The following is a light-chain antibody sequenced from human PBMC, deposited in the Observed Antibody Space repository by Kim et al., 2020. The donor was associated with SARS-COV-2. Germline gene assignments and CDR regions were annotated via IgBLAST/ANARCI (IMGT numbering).Light chain of an antibody. CDR3: QKYNSAPRT. Sequence: GDRVTIPGRASQGISNYLAWYQQKPGKIPKLLIYAASTLQSGVPSRFSGSGSGTDFTLTISSLQPEDVASYYCQKYNSAPRTFGQGTKVEIK. J-gene: IGKJ1*01. CDR1: QGISNY. CDR2: AAS. V-gene: IGKV1-27*01.